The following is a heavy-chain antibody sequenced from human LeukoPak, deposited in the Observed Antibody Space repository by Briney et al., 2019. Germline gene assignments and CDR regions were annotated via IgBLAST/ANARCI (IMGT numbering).Heavy chain of an antibody. D-gene: IGHD3/OR15-3a*01. CDR3: ARDADFWSAANFDY. CDR2: ISWNSGSI. J-gene: IGHJ4*02. CDR1: GFTFDDYA. V-gene: IGHV3-9*01. Sequence: QSGGSLRLSCAASGFTFDDYAMHWVRQAPGKGLEWVSGISWNSGSIGYADSVKGRFTISRDNAKNSLYLQMNSLRAEDTAVYYCARDADFWSAANFDYWGQGTLVTVSS.